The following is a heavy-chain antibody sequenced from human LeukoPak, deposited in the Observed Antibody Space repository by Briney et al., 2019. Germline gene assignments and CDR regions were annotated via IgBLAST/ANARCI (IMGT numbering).Heavy chain of an antibody. J-gene: IGHJ4*02. V-gene: IGHV3-11*05. Sequence: GGSLRLSCAASGFAFSDYYMSWIRQAPGKGLEWVSYISSGSSYTKYADSVKGRFTISRDNAKNSLYLQMSSLRPEDTAVYYCARGGDCSGGSCYRYWGQGTQVTVSS. CDR1: GFAFSDYY. CDR3: ARGGDCSGGSCYRY. D-gene: IGHD2-15*01. CDR2: ISSGSSYT.